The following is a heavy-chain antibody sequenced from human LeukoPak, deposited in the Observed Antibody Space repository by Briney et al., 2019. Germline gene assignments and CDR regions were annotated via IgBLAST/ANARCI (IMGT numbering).Heavy chain of an antibody. CDR2: IIPIFGTA. CDR3: ARDEWLLGFFDY. J-gene: IGHJ4*02. CDR1: VGTFSSYA. D-gene: IGHD3-3*01. V-gene: IGHV1-69*05. Sequence: WASVKVSCKASVGTFSSYAISWVRQAPGQGLERMGGIIPIFGTANYAQKFQGRVTITTDESTSTAYMELSSLRSEDTAVYYCARDEWLLGFFDYWGQGTLVTVSS.